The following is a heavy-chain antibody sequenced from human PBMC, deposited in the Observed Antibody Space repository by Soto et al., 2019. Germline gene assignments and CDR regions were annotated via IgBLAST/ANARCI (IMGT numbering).Heavy chain of an antibody. CDR2: INSDGSST. D-gene: IGHD2-15*01. J-gene: IGHJ4*02. CDR1: GFTFSSYW. V-gene: IGHV3-74*01. CDR3: VRTSLVVAAATREDY. Sequence: EVQLVESGGGLVQPGGSLRLSCAASGFTFSSYWMHWVRQAPGKGLVWVSRINSDGSSTSYADSVKGRFTISRDNAKNTMHLHMNSLRAEDTAVYYCVRTSLVVAAATREDYWGQGTLVTVSS.